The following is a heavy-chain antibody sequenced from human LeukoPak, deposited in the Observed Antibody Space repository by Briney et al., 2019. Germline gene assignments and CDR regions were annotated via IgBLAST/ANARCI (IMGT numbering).Heavy chain of an antibody. Sequence: SETLSLTCAVSGGSISSSNWWSWVRQPPGKGLEWIGEIYHSGSSNYNPSLKSRVTILVDKSKNQFSLKLSSVTAADTAVYYCARDCSSTSCYDYWGQGTLVTVSS. V-gene: IGHV4-4*02. D-gene: IGHD2-2*01. CDR1: GGSISSSNW. CDR2: IYHSGSS. CDR3: ARDCSSTSCYDY. J-gene: IGHJ4*02.